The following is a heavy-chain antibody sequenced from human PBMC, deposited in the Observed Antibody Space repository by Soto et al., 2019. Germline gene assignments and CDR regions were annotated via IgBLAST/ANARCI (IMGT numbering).Heavy chain of an antibody. D-gene: IGHD5-18*01. CDR3: ARRGYSYGPYFDY. CDR1: GGSISSSSYY. CDR2: IYYSGST. J-gene: IGHJ4*02. V-gene: IGHV4-39*01. Sequence: SETLSLTCTVSGGSISSSSYYWGWIRQPPGKGLEWIGSIYYSGSTYYNPSLKSRVTISVDTSKNQFSLKLSSVTAADTAVYYCARRGYSYGPYFDYWGQGTLVTVSS.